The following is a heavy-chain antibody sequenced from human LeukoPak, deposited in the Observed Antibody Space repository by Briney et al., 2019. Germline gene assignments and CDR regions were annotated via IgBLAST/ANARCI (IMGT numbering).Heavy chain of an antibody. J-gene: IGHJ4*02. V-gene: IGHV4-59*01. CDR2: IYYSGST. D-gene: IGHD6-13*01. CDR1: GGSISSYY. Sequence: KPSETLSLTCTVSGGSISSYYWSWIRQPPGKGLEWIGYIYYSGSTNYNPSLKSRVTISVDTSKNQFSLKLSSVTAADTAVYYCAGTRIAAAGAGAQYINWGQGTLVTVSS. CDR3: AGTRIAAAGAGAQYIN.